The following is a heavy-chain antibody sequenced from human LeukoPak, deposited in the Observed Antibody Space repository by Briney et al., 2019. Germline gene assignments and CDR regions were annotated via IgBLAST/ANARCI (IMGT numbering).Heavy chain of an antibody. CDR1: GFTFSSYA. CDR3: STDPRLLIY. CDR2: ISSSSRTK. Sequence: GGSLRLSCAASGFTFSSYAMHWVRQAPGKGLEWVSYISSSSRTKYYVDSVKGRFTISRDNAKNSLYLQMNSLRPDDTALYYCSTDPRLLIYWGHGTLVTVSS. D-gene: IGHD2-8*01. J-gene: IGHJ4*01. V-gene: IGHV3-48*04.